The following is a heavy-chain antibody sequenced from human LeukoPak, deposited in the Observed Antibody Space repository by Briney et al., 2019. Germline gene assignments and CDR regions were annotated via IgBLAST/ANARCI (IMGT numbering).Heavy chain of an antibody. V-gene: IGHV3-7*01. CDR2: IKQDGGEK. D-gene: IGHD2-2*01. CDR3: ARDDCSSISCYHNWFDP. J-gene: IGHJ5*02. Sequence: GGSLRLACAASGFTFSSYWMSWVRQAPGKGLEWVANIKQDGGEKYYVDSVKGRFTISRDNAKNSLYLQMNSLRAEDTAVYYCARDDCSSISCYHNWFDPWGQGTLVTVSS. CDR1: GFTFSSYW.